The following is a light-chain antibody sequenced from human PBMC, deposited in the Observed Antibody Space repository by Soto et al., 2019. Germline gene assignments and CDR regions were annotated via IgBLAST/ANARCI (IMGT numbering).Light chain of an antibody. CDR3: CSYAGNKTVV. Sequence: QSVLTQPRSVSGSPGQSVTISCTGTNSDVGAYIYVSWYQQYPAKAPKVMIYDVGRRPSGVPDRFSGSKSGNTASLTISGLQAEDEAVYFCCSYAGNKTVVFGGGTKLTVL. J-gene: IGLJ3*02. V-gene: IGLV2-11*01. CDR1: NSDVGAYIY. CDR2: DVG.